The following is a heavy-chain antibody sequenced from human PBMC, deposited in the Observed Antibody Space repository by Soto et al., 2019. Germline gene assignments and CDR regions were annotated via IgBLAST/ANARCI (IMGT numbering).Heavy chain of an antibody. CDR3: ARDPSVVVVPAAIPNWFDP. V-gene: IGHV3-11*06. CDR1: GFTFSDYY. Sequence: QVQLVESGGGLVKPGGSLRLSCAASGFTFSDYYMSWIRQAPGKGLEWVSYISSSSSYTNYADSVKRRFTSSRDNAKNSLYLQMNSLRAEDTAVYYCARDPSVVVVPAAIPNWFDPWGQGTLVTVSS. CDR2: ISSSSSYT. J-gene: IGHJ5*02. D-gene: IGHD2-2*01.